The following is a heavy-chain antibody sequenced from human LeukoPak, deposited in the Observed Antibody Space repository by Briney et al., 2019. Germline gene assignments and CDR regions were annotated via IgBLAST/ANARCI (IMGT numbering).Heavy chain of an antibody. CDR1: GFTFCDYG. D-gene: IGHD3-10*01. V-gene: IGHV3-20*04. CDR2: INWNGGST. Sequence: RAGGSLRLSCAASGFTFCDYGMSWVRHAPGKGLDGVSGINWNGGSTGYADSVKGRFTISSDNGNNSQYLQVNDLPAEDTALYYFARDPHYYGSGSYRAFDIWGQGTMVTVSS. J-gene: IGHJ3*02. CDR3: ARDPHYYGSGSYRAFDI.